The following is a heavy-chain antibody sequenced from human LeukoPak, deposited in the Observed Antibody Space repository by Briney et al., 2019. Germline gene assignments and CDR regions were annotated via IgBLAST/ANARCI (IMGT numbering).Heavy chain of an antibody. D-gene: IGHD3-3*01. CDR1: GFTFSSYA. CDR3: AKDLWESGLKAFDY. V-gene: IGHV3-23*01. Sequence: GGSLRLSFAASGFTFSSYAMSWVRQAPGKGLEWVSAISGSGGSTYYSGSVKGRFTISRDNSKNTLYLQMNSLRAEDTAVYYCAKDLWESGLKAFDYWGQGTLVTVSS. J-gene: IGHJ4*02. CDR2: ISGSGGST.